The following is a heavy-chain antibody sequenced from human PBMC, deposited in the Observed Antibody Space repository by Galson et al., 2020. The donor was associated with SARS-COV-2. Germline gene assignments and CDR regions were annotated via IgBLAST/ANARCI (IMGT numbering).Heavy chain of an antibody. J-gene: IGHJ5*02. D-gene: IGHD1-26*01. CDR3: ARVGRPGALNWFDP. CDR1: GYTFTAFY. Sequence: GESLKISCKASGYTFTAFYIHWVRQAPGREPEWMGWVNPNTAGAQYAQKFQGRVSMTTDTSINTAYMEPLNLTPDDTAIYYCARVGRPGALNWFDPWGQGTRVTVSS. CDR2: VNPNTAGA. V-gene: IGHV1-2*02.